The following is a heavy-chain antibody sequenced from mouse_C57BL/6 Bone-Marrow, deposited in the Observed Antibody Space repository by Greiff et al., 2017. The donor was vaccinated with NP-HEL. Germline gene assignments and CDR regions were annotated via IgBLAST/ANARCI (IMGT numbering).Heavy chain of an antibody. V-gene: IGHV5-9*01. J-gene: IGHJ2*01. CDR1: GFTFSSYT. D-gene: IGHD2-4*01. Sequence: EVQLVESGGGLVKPGGSLKLSCAASGFTFSSYTMSWVRQTPEKRLEWVATISGGGGNTYYPDSVKGRFTISRDNAKNTLYLQMSSLRSEDTALYYCARHDDYDALDYWGQGTTLTVSS. CDR3: ARHDDYDALDY. CDR2: ISGGGGNT.